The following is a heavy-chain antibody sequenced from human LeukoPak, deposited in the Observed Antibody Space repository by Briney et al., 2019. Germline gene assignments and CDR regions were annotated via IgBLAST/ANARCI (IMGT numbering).Heavy chain of an antibody. CDR2: IKTAGGTP. CDR3: TTDERIPRWAY. D-gene: IGHD3-3*01. V-gene: IGHV3-15*01. CDR1: GFTFSEAW. J-gene: IGHJ4*02. Sequence: GGSLRLSCAASGFTFSEAWMSWVRQAPGKGLEWVGLIKTAGGTPDYAAPVKGRFTISRDDSKNTLYLQMNSLKTEDAAVYYCTTDERIPRWAYWGQGTLVTVSS.